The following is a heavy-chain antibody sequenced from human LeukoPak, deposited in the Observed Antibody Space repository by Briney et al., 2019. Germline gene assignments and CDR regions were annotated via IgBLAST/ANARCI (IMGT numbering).Heavy chain of an antibody. D-gene: IGHD3-10*01. CDR3: ATLFYGSGLSDYYYYGMDV. J-gene: IGHJ6*02. CDR2: FDPEDGET. Sequence: ASVKVSCKVSGYTLTELSMHWVRQAPGKGLEWMGGFDPEDGETIYAQKFQGRVTMTEDTSTDTAYMELSSLRSEDTAVYYCATLFYGSGLSDYYYYGMDVWGQGTTVTVSS. V-gene: IGHV1-24*01. CDR1: GYTLTELS.